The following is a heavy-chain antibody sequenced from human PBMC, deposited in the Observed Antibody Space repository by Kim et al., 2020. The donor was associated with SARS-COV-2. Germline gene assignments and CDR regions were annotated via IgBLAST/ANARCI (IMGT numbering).Heavy chain of an antibody. CDR1: GFTFSSYA. Sequence: GGSLRLSCAASGFTFSSYAMHWVRQAPGKGLEWVAVISYDGSNKYYADSVKGRFTISRDNSKNTLYLQMNSLRAEDTAVYYCARDWGMSVFDYWGQGTLVTVSS. CDR3: ARDWGMSVFDY. V-gene: IGHV3-30-3*01. D-gene: IGHD7-27*01. J-gene: IGHJ4*02. CDR2: ISYDGSNK.